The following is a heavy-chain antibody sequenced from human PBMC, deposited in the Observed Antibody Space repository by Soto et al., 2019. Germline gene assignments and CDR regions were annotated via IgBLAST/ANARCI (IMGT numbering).Heavy chain of an antibody. V-gene: IGHV3-9*01. CDR3: AKEGTRGYSYGYFDY. J-gene: IGHJ4*02. Sequence: EVQLVESGGGLVQPGRSLRLSCAASGFTFDDYGMHWVRQAPGKGLEYVSGINWNSGSIVYAASVKGRFTISRDNAKHSLYLLMNSLRADDTALYYCAKEGTRGYSYGYFDYWGQGILVTVSS. CDR1: GFTFDDYG. D-gene: IGHD5-18*01. CDR2: INWNSGSI.